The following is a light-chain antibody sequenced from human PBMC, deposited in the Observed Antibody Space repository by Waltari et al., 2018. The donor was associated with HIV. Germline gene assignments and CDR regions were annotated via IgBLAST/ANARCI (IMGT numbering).Light chain of an antibody. CDR1: NSAVGAYKY. J-gene: IGLJ3*02. CDR2: DVS. Sequence: QSALTQPRSVSGSPGPSVTISGPGTNSAVGAYKYGSWYQQHRGKAPKLRIYDVSKRASGVPDRFSGSKSGDTASLTISGLQAEDEGDYYCCSYATRYTWVFGGGTKLTVL. CDR3: CSYATRYTWV. V-gene: IGLV2-11*01.